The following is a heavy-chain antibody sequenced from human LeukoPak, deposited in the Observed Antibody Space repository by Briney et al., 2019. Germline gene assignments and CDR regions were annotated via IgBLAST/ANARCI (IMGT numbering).Heavy chain of an antibody. D-gene: IGHD3-22*01. Sequence: SVKVSCKASGGTFSSYAISWVRQAPGQGLEWMGGIIPIFGTANYAQKFQGRVTMTRDTSTSTVYMELSSLRSEDTAVYYCARDWGYYYDSSGYSSDLYNWFDPWGRGTLVTVSS. CDR3: ARDWGYYYDSSGYSSDLYNWFDP. CDR2: IIPIFGTA. J-gene: IGHJ5*02. CDR1: GGTFSSYA. V-gene: IGHV1-69*05.